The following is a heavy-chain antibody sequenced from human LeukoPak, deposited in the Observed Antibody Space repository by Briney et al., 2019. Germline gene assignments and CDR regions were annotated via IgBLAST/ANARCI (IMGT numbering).Heavy chain of an antibody. Sequence: PSETLSLTCTVSGGSISSYFWSWIRQPPGKGLEWIGYVYYSGSTNYDPSLKSRVTISVDTSKKQFSLKLSSATAADTAVYYCARVLDLSKRGLDAFDIWGQGTMVTVSS. CDR3: ARVLDLSKRGLDAFDI. CDR2: VYYSGST. D-gene: IGHD3-16*01. CDR1: GGSISSYF. V-gene: IGHV4-59*01. J-gene: IGHJ3*02.